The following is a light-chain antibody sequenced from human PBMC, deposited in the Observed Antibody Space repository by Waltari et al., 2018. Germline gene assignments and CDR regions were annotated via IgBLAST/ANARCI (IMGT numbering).Light chain of an antibody. J-gene: IGKJ2*01. CDR2: AAS. Sequence: DIQMTQSPSSLSASVGDRVTITCRASQGIRNDLAWYQQKPGKGPKRLIYAASSLQSGVPSRFSGSGSGTEFTLTISSLQPEDFATYYCLQVNSYPRTFGQGTKLDIK. V-gene: IGKV1-17*01. CDR1: QGIRND. CDR3: LQVNSYPRT.